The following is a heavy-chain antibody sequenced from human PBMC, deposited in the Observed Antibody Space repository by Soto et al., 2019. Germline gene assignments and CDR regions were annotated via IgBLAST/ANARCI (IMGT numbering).Heavy chain of an antibody. J-gene: IGHJ4*02. Sequence: PGGSLRLSCAASGFTVSHEYMRWVRQAPGKGLEWVSVIYSGGNTYYADSVKGRFTISRDNSKNTLYLQSNSLRVEDTAVYYCARASGGSFQPFESGGQGTLVTVSS. CDR2: IYSGGNT. V-gene: IGHV3-53*01. D-gene: IGHD3-10*01. CDR3: ARASGGSFQPFES. CDR1: GFTVSHEY.